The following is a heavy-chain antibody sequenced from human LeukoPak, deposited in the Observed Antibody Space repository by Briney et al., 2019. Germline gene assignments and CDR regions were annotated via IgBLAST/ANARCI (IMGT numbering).Heavy chain of an antibody. CDR1: GGSISSYY. Sequence: SETLSLTCTASGGSISSYYWSWIRQPAGKGLEWIGRIYPSGNTNYNPSLKSRVTMSVDTSKNQFSLKLSSVTAADTAVYYCARDVGDYGGNWRLDYWGQGTLVTVSS. CDR3: ARDVGDYGGNWRLDY. CDR2: IYPSGNT. D-gene: IGHD4-17*01. V-gene: IGHV4-4*07. J-gene: IGHJ4*02.